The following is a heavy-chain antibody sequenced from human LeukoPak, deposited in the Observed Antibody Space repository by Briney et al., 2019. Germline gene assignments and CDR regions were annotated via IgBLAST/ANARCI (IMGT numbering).Heavy chain of an antibody. Sequence: SETLSLTCTISGGSINNYYWSWIRQPPGKGLEWIGYIYYSGSTKYNPSLKSRVTISVDTSKNQFSLKLNSVTAADTAVYYCARHDGGSYRNWFDPWGQGTLVTVSS. CDR3: ARHDGGSYRNWFDP. CDR1: GGSINNYY. CDR2: IYYSGST. D-gene: IGHD1-26*01. V-gene: IGHV4-59*08. J-gene: IGHJ5*02.